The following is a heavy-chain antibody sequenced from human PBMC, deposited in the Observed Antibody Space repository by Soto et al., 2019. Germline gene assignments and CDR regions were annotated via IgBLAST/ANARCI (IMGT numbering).Heavy chain of an antibody. D-gene: IGHD1-26*01. CDR2: ISGSGDRT. V-gene: IGHV3-23*01. CDR3: VKDFYSGNGYYTYGGFDC. CDR1: GFTFSSYA. J-gene: IGHJ4*02. Sequence: PGGSLRLSCTASGFTFSSYAMNWVRHTPEKGLEWVSAISGSGDRTFYTDSVTGRFTMSRDNSKNTLYLQMNSMRAEDTALYYCVKDFYSGNGYYTYGGFDCWGQGT.